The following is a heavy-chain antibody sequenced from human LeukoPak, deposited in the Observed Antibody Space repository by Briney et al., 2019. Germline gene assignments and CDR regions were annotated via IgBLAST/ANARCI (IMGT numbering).Heavy chain of an antibody. D-gene: IGHD6-13*01. CDR1: GYTFIDYY. CDR3: ARVIGSSSWYDY. Sequence: ASVKVSCKASGYTFIDYYMNWVRQAPGQGLEWMGWINPNSGGTNYAQKFQGRVTMTRDTSINTAYMELSGLTSDDTAAYYCARVIGSSSWYDYWGQGTLVTVSS. CDR2: INPNSGGT. V-gene: IGHV1-2*02. J-gene: IGHJ4*02.